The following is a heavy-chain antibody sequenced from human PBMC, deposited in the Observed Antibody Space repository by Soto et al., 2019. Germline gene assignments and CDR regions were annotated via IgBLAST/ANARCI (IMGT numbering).Heavy chain of an antibody. CDR1: GGTFSSYA. J-gene: IGHJ4*02. Sequence: QVQLVQSGAEVKKPGSSVKVSCKASGGTFSSYAISWVRQAPGQGLEWMGGIIPIFGTANYAQKFQGRVTITADESTSTAYMERSSLRSEDTVVYYWASPSVGYDSSGGPFDYWGQGTLVTVSS. V-gene: IGHV1-69*01. D-gene: IGHD3-22*01. CDR2: IIPIFGTA. CDR3: ASPSVGYDSSGGPFDY.